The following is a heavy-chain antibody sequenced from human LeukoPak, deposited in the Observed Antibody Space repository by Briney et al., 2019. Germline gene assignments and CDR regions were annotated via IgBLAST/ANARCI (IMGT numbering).Heavy chain of an antibody. V-gene: IGHV1-69*02. CDR2: IIPILGIA. CDR3: MSPSLEHDYPIEVDY. D-gene: IGHD4-11*01. J-gene: IGHJ4*02. Sequence: SVKVSCKASGGTFSSYTISWVRQAPGQGLEWMGRIIPILGIANYAQKFQGRVTITADKSTSTAYMELSSLRSEDTAVYYCMSPSLEHDYPIEVDYWGQGTLVTVSS. CDR1: GGTFSSYT.